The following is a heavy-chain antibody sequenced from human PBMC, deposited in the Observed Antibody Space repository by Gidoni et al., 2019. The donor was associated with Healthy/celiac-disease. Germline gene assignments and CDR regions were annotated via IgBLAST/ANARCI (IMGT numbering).Heavy chain of an antibody. Sequence: QVQLVQSGAEVKKPGASVKVSCKVSGYTLTALSMHWVRQAPGNGLEWMGGFDPEDGETIYAQKFQGRVTMTEDTSTDTAYMELSSLRSEDTAVYYCATESLITMVRGVIIRRVGEYYYGMDVWGQGTTVTVSS. J-gene: IGHJ6*02. D-gene: IGHD3-10*01. CDR3: ATESLITMVRGVIIRRVGEYYYGMDV. CDR1: GYTLTALS. V-gene: IGHV1-24*01. CDR2: FDPEDGET.